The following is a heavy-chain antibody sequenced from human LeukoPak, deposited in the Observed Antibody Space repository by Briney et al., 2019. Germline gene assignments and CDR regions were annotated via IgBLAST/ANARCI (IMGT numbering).Heavy chain of an antibody. D-gene: IGHD1-26*01. CDR1: GGSISSIS. CDR3: ARVTRGSYYVVFDY. CDR2: INHSGST. V-gene: IGHV4-34*01. Sequence: PPDTLSPTCAVSGGSISSISWSWIRPPPENGIDWIGEINHSGSTNYNPSLRSRVTISVDTSKNKFSLKLSSVTAEDTAVYYCARVTRGSYYVVFDYWGQGTLVTV. J-gene: IGHJ4*02.